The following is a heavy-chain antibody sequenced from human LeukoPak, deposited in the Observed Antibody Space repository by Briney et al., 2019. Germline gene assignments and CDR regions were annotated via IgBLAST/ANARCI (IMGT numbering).Heavy chain of an antibody. V-gene: IGHV3-30*18. CDR2: ISYDGSNK. D-gene: IGHD3-22*01. Sequence: PGGSLRLSCAASGFTFSSYGMHWVRQAPGKGLEWVAVISYDGSNKYYADSVKGRFTISRDNSKNTLYLQMNSLRAEDTAVYYCAKEPGYYYDSSGYYGNYWGQGTLVTVSS. CDR1: GFTFSSYG. J-gene: IGHJ4*02. CDR3: AKEPGYYYDSSGYYGNY.